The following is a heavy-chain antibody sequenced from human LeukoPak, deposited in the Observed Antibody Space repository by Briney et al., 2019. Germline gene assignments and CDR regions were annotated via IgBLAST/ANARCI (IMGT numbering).Heavy chain of an antibody. Sequence: GGSLRLSCAASGFTFSSYEMNWVRQAPGKGLEWVSYISSSGSYIYYADSVKGRFTISRDNAKNSLYLHMNSLRAEDTAVYYCARDYGGSSPFDYWGQGTLVTVSS. J-gene: IGHJ4*02. D-gene: IGHD4-23*01. V-gene: IGHV3-48*03. CDR2: ISSSGSYI. CDR3: ARDYGGSSPFDY. CDR1: GFTFSSYE.